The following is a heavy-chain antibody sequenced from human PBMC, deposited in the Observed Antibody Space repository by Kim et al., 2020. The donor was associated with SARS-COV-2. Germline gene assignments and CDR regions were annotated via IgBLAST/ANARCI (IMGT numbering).Heavy chain of an antibody. CDR2: TKPDGSEK. CDR3: ASWGNTVSG. V-gene: IGHV3-7*01. J-gene: IGHJ4*02. Sequence: GGSLRLSCAASGFTFSAFWTSWLRQAPGKGPEWVAHTKPDGSEKYYVDSVQGRFTISKDITKNSLYLQMNSLRVEDSAVYYCASWGNTVSGWGQGTLVTVSS. CDR1: GFTFSAFW. D-gene: IGHD3-16*01.